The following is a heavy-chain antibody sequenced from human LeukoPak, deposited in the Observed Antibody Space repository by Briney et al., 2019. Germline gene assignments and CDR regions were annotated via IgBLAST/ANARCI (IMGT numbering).Heavy chain of an antibody. V-gene: IGHV3-23*01. J-gene: IGHJ4*02. CDR2: ISDSGGST. CDR1: GFTFSNNA. Sequence: HSGGPLRLSCAASGFTFSNNAMSWVRQAPGKGLEWVSVISDSGGSTYYAGSVKGRFTISRDNSKNTLYLQMNSLRAEDTAVYYCAKLTSSSPLWGQGTLVTVSS. D-gene: IGHD6-6*01. CDR3: AKLTSSSPL.